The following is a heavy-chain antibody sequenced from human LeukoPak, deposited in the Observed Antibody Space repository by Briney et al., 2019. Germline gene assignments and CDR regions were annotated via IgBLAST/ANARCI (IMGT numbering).Heavy chain of an antibody. J-gene: IGHJ4*02. CDR1: GASFTSFY. V-gene: IGHV4-4*07. Sequence: SETLSLTCTVSGASFTSFYWRWLRQPAGKGLEWIGHFFSSGSTKYNSSFKSRATISVDKSKNQFSLSLTSVTAADTAVYFCARYSGIYGHDYWGQGTLVTVSS. CDR2: FFSSGST. CDR3: ARYSGIYGHDY. D-gene: IGHD3-10*01.